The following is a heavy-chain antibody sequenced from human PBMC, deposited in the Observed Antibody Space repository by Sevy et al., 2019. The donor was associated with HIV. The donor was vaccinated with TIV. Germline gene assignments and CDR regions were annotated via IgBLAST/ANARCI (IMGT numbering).Heavy chain of an antibody. D-gene: IGHD3-22*01. CDR2: IYSGGST. J-gene: IGHJ1*01. Sequence: GGSLRLSCAASGFTVSSNYMSWVRQAPGKGLEWVSVIYSGGSTYYADSVKARFTISRDNSKNTLYLQMNSLRAEDTAVYYCARGGYYDSSGYLAYFQHWGQGTLVTVSS. V-gene: IGHV3-53*01. CDR3: ARGGYYDSSGYLAYFQH. CDR1: GFTVSSNY.